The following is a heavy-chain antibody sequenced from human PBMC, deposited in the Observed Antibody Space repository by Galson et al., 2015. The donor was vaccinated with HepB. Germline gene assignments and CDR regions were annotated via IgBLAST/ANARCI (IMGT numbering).Heavy chain of an antibody. Sequence: SLRLSCAASGFTFSSYSMNWVRQAPGKGLEWVSSISSSSSYIYYADSVKGRFTISRDNAKNSLYLQMNSLRAEDTAVYYCARDDALCGGDCYSSLGKDFDYWGQGTLVTVSS. J-gene: IGHJ4*02. CDR3: ARDDALCGGDCYSSLGKDFDY. CDR2: ISSSSSYI. V-gene: IGHV3-21*01. D-gene: IGHD2-21*01. CDR1: GFTFSSYS.